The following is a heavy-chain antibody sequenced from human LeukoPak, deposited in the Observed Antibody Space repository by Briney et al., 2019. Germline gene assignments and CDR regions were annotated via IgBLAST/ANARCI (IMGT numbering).Heavy chain of an antibody. Sequence: GGSLRLSCAASGFTVSSNYMNWVRQAPGKGLEWVSVIYGGGNIYYADTVKGRFTISRDNSKNTLYLQMNSLRAEDTAVYYCARGAGYNYPYYFDYWGQGTLVTVSS. CDR2: IYGGGNI. CDR1: GFTVSSNY. J-gene: IGHJ4*02. V-gene: IGHV3-53*01. D-gene: IGHD5-24*01. CDR3: ARGAGYNYPYYFDY.